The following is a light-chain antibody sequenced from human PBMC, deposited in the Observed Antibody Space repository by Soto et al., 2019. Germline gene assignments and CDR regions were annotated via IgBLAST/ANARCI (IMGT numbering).Light chain of an antibody. V-gene: IGKV1-33*01. J-gene: IGKJ4*01. CDR3: QQYDNLPLT. CDR2: DAS. Sequence: RMTQSPATVSASVGDTVTVTSGASQSVSGCSAWCQQKPGEAPKLLIYDASNLETGVPSRFSGSGSGTDFTFTISSLQPEDIATYYCQQYDNLPLTSGGGTKADI. CDR1: QSVSGC.